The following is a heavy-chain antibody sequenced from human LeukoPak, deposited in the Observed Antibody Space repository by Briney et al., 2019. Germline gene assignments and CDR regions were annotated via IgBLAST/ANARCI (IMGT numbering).Heavy chain of an antibody. CDR1: GGSFSGYY. CDR2: INHSGST. CDR3: ARHDLGKPWGPYGMDV. V-gene: IGHV4-34*01. D-gene: IGHD3-16*01. J-gene: IGHJ6*02. Sequence: SETLSLTCAVYGGSFSGYYWSWIRQPPGKGLEWIGEINHSGSTNYNPSLKSRVTISVDTSKNQFSLKLSSVTAADTAVYYCARHDLGKPWGPYGMDVWGQGTTVTVSS.